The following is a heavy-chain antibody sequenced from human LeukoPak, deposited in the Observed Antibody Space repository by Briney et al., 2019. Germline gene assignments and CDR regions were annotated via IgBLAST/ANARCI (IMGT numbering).Heavy chain of an antibody. D-gene: IGHD5-12*01. V-gene: IGHV3-11*01. CDR1: GFTFSDYY. J-gene: IGHJ3*02. CDR2: ISSSGSTI. Sequence: GGSLRLSCAASGFTFSDYYMSWIRQAPGKGLEWVSYISSSGSTIYYADSVKGRFTISRDNAKNSLYLQMNSLRAEDTAVYYCAKDLRPKARWLQSDAFDIWGQGTMVTVSS. CDR3: AKDLRPKARWLQSDAFDI.